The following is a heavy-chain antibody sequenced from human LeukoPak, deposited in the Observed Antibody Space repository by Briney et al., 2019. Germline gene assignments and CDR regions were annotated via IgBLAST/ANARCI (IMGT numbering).Heavy chain of an antibody. CDR1: GFTVSTIY. V-gene: IGHV3-53*01. Sequence: GGSLRLSCAASGFTVSTIYMSWVRQAPGKGLEWVSVVYSGGSTYYADSVKGRFTISRDNSKNTLYLQMNSLRAEDTAVYYCASVGYSGYDRAFDYWGQGTLVTVSS. J-gene: IGHJ4*02. CDR3: ASVGYSGYDRAFDY. D-gene: IGHD5-12*01. CDR2: VYSGGST.